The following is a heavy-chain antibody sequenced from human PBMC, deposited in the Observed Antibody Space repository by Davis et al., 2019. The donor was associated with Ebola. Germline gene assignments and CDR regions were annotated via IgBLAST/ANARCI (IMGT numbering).Heavy chain of an antibody. CDR2: ISSSSSTI. Sequence: GESLKISCAASGFTFSSYSMNWVRQAPGKGLEWVSYISSSSSTIYYADSVKGRFTISRDNSKNTLYLQMNSLRADDTAVYYCASSRYSSGWFYFDSWGQGTLVTVSS. CDR1: GFTFSSYS. D-gene: IGHD6-19*01. V-gene: IGHV3-48*01. J-gene: IGHJ4*02. CDR3: ASSRYSSGWFYFDS.